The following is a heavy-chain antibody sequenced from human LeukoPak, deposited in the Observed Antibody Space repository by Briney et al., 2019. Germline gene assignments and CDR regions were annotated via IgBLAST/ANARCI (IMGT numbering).Heavy chain of an antibody. J-gene: IGHJ4*02. CDR1: GGTFSSYA. V-gene: IGHV1-18*01. CDR2: INTYNGNT. Sequence: ASVKVSCKASGGTFSSYAISWVRQAPGQGLEWIGWINTYNGNTNYAEELQGRATMTTDTSTSTAYMELRSLTSDDTAVYYCARAVLWVGELLKYLDYWGQGTLVTVSS. CDR3: ARAVLWVGELLKYLDY. D-gene: IGHD3-10*01.